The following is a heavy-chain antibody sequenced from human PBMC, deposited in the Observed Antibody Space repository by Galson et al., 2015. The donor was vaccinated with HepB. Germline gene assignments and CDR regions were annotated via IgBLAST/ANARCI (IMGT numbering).Heavy chain of an antibody. CDR1: GYTFTGYY. D-gene: IGHD6-13*01. CDR2: INPNSGGT. J-gene: IGHJ6*02. V-gene: IGHV1-2*04. Sequence: SVKVSCKASGYTFTGYYMHWVRQAPGQGLEWMGWINPNSGGTNYAQKFQGWVTMTRDTSISTAYMELSMLRSDDTAVCYCAGEGGSSWSDTYYYYYGMDVWGQGTTVTVSS. CDR3: AGEGGSSWSDTYYYYYGMDV.